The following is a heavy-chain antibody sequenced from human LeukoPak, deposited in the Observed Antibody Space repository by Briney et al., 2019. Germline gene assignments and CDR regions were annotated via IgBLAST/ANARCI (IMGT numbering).Heavy chain of an antibody. V-gene: IGHV4-59*01. D-gene: IGHD5-18*01. CDR1: GGSISSYY. CDR3: ARHGGGYSYDY. Sequence: PSETLSLTCTVSGGSISSYYWSWIRQPPGKGLELIGYIYDSGSTNYNPSLKSRVTISVDTPENQFSLKLSSVTAADTAVYYCARHGGGYSYDYWGQGTLVTVSS. J-gene: IGHJ4*02. CDR2: IYDSGST.